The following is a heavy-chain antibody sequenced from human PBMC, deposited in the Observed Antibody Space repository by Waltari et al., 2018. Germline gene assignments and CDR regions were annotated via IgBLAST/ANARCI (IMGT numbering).Heavy chain of an antibody. V-gene: IGHV4-61*02. CDR3: ARDRWKGADAFDI. J-gene: IGHJ3*02. CDR1: GGSIRSGSYY. D-gene: IGHD1-1*01. CDR2: IYTSGST. Sequence: QVQLQESGPGLVKPSPTLSLTCPVPGGSIRSGSYYWSWLRQPAGKGLEWIGRIYTSGSTNYNPSLKCRVTISVDTSKNQFSLKLSSVTAADTAVYYCARDRWKGADAFDIWGQGTMVTVSS.